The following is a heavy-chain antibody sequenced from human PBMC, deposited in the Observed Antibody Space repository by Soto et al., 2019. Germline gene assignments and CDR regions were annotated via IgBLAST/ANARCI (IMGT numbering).Heavy chain of an antibody. CDR2: ISGSGATT. Sequence: EVQLLESGGGLGQPGGSLRLSCAASGFTFSSYAMSWVRQAPGKGLEWVSVISGSGATTYYADSVKGRFTISTDNSKNTLYLQMNSLRAEDTAVYYCARLTVTPSDDAFDIWGQGTMVTVSS. J-gene: IGHJ3*02. CDR3: ARLTVTPSDDAFDI. CDR1: GFTFSSYA. D-gene: IGHD4-17*01. V-gene: IGHV3-23*01.